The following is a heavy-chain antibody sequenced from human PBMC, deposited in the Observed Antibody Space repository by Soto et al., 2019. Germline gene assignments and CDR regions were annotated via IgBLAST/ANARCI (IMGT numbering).Heavy chain of an antibody. Sequence: SETLSLTCTVSGGSISSGGYYWSWIRQHPGKGLEWIGYIYYSGSTYYNPSLKSRVTISVDTSKNQFSLKLSSVTAADTAVYYCAGARIAALGPSNPYYYYYGMDVWGQGTRSPSP. CDR3: AGARIAALGPSNPYYYYYGMDV. J-gene: IGHJ6*02. V-gene: IGHV4-31*03. CDR1: GGSISSGGYY. CDR2: IYYSGST. D-gene: IGHD6-13*01.